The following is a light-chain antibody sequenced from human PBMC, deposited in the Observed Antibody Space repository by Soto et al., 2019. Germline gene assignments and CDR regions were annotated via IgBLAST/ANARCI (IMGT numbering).Light chain of an antibody. V-gene: IGKV3-11*01. J-gene: IGKJ4*01. CDR1: QSVSSY. Sequence: EILLTQSPATLSLSPGERATLSCRASQSVSSYLAWYQQKPGQAPRLLIYDASNRATGIPARFSGSGSGTDFTLTISSLEPEDFAVYYCQQRSNCPLTFGGGTKVDI. CDR3: QQRSNCPLT. CDR2: DAS.